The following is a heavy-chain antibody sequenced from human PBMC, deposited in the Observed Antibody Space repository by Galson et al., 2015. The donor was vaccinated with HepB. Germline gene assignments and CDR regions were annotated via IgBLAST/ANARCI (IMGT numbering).Heavy chain of an antibody. V-gene: IGHV1-18*04. CDR1: GYTFTSYG. CDR2: ISAYNGST. J-gene: IGHJ5*02. CDR3: ARIVVVAATLQYLPTSDP. D-gene: IGHD2-15*01. Sequence: SVKVSCKASGYTFTSYGISWVRQAPGQGLEWMGWISAYNGSTNYAQKLQGRVTMTTDTSTSTAYMELRSLRSDDTAVYYCARIVVVAATLQYLPTSDPWGQGTLVTVSS.